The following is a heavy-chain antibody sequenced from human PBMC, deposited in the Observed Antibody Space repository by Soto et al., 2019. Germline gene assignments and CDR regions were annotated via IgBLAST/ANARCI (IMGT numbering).Heavy chain of an antibody. CDR3: ARTFCSPTRCQAHDMDA. V-gene: IGHV4-61*08. J-gene: IGHJ6*02. D-gene: IGHD2-2*01. CDR2: IYYRGST. Sequence: SETLSLTCTVTGASVSSGGYYWTWIRQPPGKGLEWIGYIYYRGSTNYNPSLKSRVTISLDTSNNQFSLRLSSVTAADTAVYYCARTFCSPTRCQAHDMDAWGQGTTVTVSS. CDR1: GASVSSGGYY.